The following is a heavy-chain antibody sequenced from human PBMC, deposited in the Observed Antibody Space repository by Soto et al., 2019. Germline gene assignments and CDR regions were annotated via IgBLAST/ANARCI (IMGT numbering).Heavy chain of an antibody. CDR2: ISSYNGDT. J-gene: IGHJ6*02. V-gene: IGHV1-18*01. CDR3: ARDVGYCISTSCRGAYYYYGMDV. Sequence: ASVKVSCKASGYTFTRSGISWVRQAPGQGPEWMGWISSYNGDTNYAQTFQGRVTMTTDTSTSTAYMELRSLRSDDTAVYYCARDVGYCISTSCRGAYYYYGMDVWGQGTTVTVSS. CDR1: GYTFTRSG. D-gene: IGHD2-2*01.